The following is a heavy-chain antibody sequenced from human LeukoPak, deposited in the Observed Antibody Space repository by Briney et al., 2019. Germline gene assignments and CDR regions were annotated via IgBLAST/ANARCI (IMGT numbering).Heavy chain of an antibody. V-gene: IGHV3-15*01. CDR2: IRSTPYGGTT. CDR3: ATELDVRPNHY. Sequence: GGSLRLSCTASGFKFDDYNMSWFRQAPGKGLEWVGLIRSTPYGGTTDYAAPVKGRFTISRDDSKNTLYLQMNSLKSEDTAVYYCATELDVRPNHYWGQGTLVTVSS. J-gene: IGHJ4*02. D-gene: IGHD1-14*01. CDR1: GFKFDDYN.